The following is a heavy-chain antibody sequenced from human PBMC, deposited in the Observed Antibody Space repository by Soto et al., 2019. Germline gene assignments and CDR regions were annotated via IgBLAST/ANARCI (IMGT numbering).Heavy chain of an antibody. Sequence: QVQLQQWGAGLLKPSETLSLTCAVYGGSFSGYYWSWIRQPPGKGLEWIGEINHSGSTNYNPSLKSRVTISVDTSKNQFSLKLSSVTAADTAVYYCARGRLLYSSGWTYFDYWGQGTLVTVSS. D-gene: IGHD6-19*01. CDR3: ARGRLLYSSGWTYFDY. V-gene: IGHV4-34*01. CDR1: GGSFSGYY. J-gene: IGHJ4*02. CDR2: INHSGST.